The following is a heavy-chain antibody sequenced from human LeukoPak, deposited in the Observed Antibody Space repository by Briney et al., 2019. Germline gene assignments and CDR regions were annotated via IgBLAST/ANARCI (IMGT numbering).Heavy chain of an antibody. CDR2: IYPGDSDT. CDR1: GYSFTSYW. Sequence: GESLKISSKGSGYSFTSYWIGWVRQMPGKGLEWMGVIYPGDSDTRYSPSFQGQVTISADKSISTAYLQWSSLKASDTTMYYCARRQYGSGNYYFDYWGQGTLVTVSS. CDR3: ARRQYGSGNYYFDY. D-gene: IGHD3-10*01. V-gene: IGHV5-51*01. J-gene: IGHJ4*02.